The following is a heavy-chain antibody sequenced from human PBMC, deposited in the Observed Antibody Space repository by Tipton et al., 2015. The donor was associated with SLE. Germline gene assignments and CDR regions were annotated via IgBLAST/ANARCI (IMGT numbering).Heavy chain of an antibody. CDR1: GGSLGGHY. Sequence: TLSLTCTVSGGSLGGHYWSWIRQPPGKGLEWIGYIYYTGTTEYNPSLKSRVTISVDTSKNQFSLKVTSVTAADTAVYYCATYEAGVGGRSYWGQGTLVTVSS. CDR2: IYYTGTT. CDR3: ATYEAGVGGRSY. J-gene: IGHJ4*02. D-gene: IGHD3-16*01. V-gene: IGHV4-59*11.